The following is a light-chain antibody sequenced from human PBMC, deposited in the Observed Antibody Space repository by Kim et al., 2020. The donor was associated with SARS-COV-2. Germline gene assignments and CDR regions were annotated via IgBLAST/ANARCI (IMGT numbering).Light chain of an antibody. CDR2: SND. V-gene: IGLV1-44*01. Sequence: GQRVTISCSGSSSNIGSNVVNWYQQLPGTAPKLLIYSNDHRSSGVPDRFSGSKSGTSASLAISGLQSEDEADYYCVAWDDSLNGSVFGGGTQLTVL. CDR1: SSNIGSNV. CDR3: VAWDDSLNGSV. J-gene: IGLJ3*02.